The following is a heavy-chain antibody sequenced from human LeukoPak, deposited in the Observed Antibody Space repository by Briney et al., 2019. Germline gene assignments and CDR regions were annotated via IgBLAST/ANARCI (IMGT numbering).Heavy chain of an antibody. CDR2: INPNSGGT. D-gene: IGHD1-1*01. V-gene: IGHV1-2*02. CDR1: GYTFTGYY. J-gene: IGHJ5*02. Sequence: ASVKVSCKASGYTFTGYYMHWVRQAPGQGLEWMGWINPNSGGTNYAQKFQGRVTMTRDTSISTAYMELSRLRSEDTAVYYCARESQGRRLPEYTTPFDPWGQGTLVTVSS. CDR3: ARESQGRRLPEYTTPFDP.